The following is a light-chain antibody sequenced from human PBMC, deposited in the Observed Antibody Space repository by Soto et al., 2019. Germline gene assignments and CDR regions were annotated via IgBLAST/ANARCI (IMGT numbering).Light chain of an antibody. CDR2: DAS. V-gene: IGKV3D-11*01. CDR3: QQRSNWHPDT. CDR1: QGVSSY. J-gene: IGKJ5*01. Sequence: DIVLPQSPAPLSLSPGESATLSCRASQGVSSYFAWYQQKPGQAPRLLIYDASNRATGIPARFSGSGPGTDFTLTISSLEPEDFAVYYCQQRSNWHPDTFGQGTRLEIK.